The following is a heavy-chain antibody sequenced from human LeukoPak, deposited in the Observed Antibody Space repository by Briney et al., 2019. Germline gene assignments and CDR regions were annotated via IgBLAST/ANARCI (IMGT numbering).Heavy chain of an antibody. D-gene: IGHD5-12*01. CDR1: GFTFSNAW. V-gene: IGHV3-15*07. J-gene: IGHJ6*02. CDR3: TTDQFLRSTTYYGMDV. CDR2: IRSKADGGTT. Sequence: GGSLRLSCAASGFTFSNAWMNWVRQAPGKGLEWVGHIRSKADGGTTDYAASVKGRFTISRDDSKNTLYLQMNSLKTEDTALYYCTTDQFLRSTTYYGMDVWGQGTTVTVSS.